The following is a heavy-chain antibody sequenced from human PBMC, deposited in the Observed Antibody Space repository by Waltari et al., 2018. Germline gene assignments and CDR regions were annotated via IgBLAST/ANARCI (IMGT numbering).Heavy chain of an antibody. D-gene: IGHD7-27*01. CDR3: ARDPNRKFDY. CDR1: GFPLSNYW. CDR2: MNSDGSTT. V-gene: IGHV3-74*01. Sequence: EVQLVESGGGLVQTGGSLRLTCEPRGFPLSNYWLVWVRQAPGKGLVWVSRMNSDGSTTNYADSVRGRFTISRDNAKNTLHLQMNSLRAEDTAVYYCARDPNRKFDYWGQGTLVTVSS. J-gene: IGHJ4*02.